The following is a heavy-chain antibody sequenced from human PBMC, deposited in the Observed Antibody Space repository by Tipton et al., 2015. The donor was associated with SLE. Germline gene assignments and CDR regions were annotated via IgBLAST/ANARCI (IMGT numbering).Heavy chain of an antibody. V-gene: IGHV4-39*01. CDR2: IYYTGST. Sequence: LRLSCTVSGGSLSSSSYYWAWIRPPPGKRLEWIGSIYYTGSTYYKPSLKSRVTISVETSKNQFSLKLSSVTAADTAVYYCARYTSYYGSGKPIDYWGQGTLVTVSS. J-gene: IGHJ4*02. CDR1: GGSLSSSSYY. D-gene: IGHD3-10*01. CDR3: ARYTSYYGSGKPIDY.